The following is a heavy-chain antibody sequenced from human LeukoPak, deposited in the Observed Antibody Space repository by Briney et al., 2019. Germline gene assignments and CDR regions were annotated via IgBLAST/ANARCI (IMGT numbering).Heavy chain of an antibody. Sequence: SETLSLTCTVSGGSISSYYWSWIRQPAGKGLEWIGRIYTSGSTYYNASLRSRVTISVDTSKNQFSLKLSSVTAADTAVYYCARHVKWIQLWSWFDPWGQGTLVTVSS. D-gene: IGHD5-18*01. J-gene: IGHJ5*02. CDR3: ARHVKWIQLWSWFDP. CDR1: GGSISSYY. CDR2: IYTSGST. V-gene: IGHV4-4*07.